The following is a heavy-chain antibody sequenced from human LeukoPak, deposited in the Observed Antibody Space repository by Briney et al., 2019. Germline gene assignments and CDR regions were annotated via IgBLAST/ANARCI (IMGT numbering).Heavy chain of an antibody. CDR3: ARVDIVVVPAAPYYYYGMDV. Sequence: GGSLRLSCAASGFTFSSYWMSWVRQAPGKGLEWVANIKQDGSEKYYVDSVKGRFTISRDNAKNSLYLQMNSLRAEDTAVCYCARVDIVVVPAAPYYYYGMDVWGQGTTVTVSS. J-gene: IGHJ6*02. CDR2: IKQDGSEK. CDR1: GFTFSSYW. D-gene: IGHD2-2*01. V-gene: IGHV3-7*01.